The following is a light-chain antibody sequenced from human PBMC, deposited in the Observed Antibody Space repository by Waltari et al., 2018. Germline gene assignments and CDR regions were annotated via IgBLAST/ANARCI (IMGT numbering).Light chain of an antibody. CDR1: QSIRSW. J-gene: IGKJ1*01. CDR3: QQYSSEST. Sequence: DIQMTQSPSTLSASVGDRVTITCRASQSIRSWLAWYQQKPGKAPKLLIYKASTLESGVPSRFSGSGSGTEFTLTISSLQPDDFATYYCQQYSSESTFGQGTKVEIK. V-gene: IGKV1-5*03. CDR2: KAS.